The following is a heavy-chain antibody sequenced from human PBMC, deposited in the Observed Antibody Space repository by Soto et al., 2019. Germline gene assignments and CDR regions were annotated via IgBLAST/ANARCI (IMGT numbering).Heavy chain of an antibody. CDR3: VRYPRSVGGSYRPDY. CDR2: INSDGSIT. J-gene: IGHJ4*02. D-gene: IGHD3-16*02. CDR1: GFTFSSYW. V-gene: IGHV3-74*01. Sequence: EVQLVESGGGLLQPGGSLRLSCAASGFTFSSYWMHWVRQVPEKGLVWVSRINSDGSITNYADAVKGRFTISRDNVKNTLYLQMNSLRAEDTAVYYCVRYPRSVGGSYRPDYWGQGTLVTVSS.